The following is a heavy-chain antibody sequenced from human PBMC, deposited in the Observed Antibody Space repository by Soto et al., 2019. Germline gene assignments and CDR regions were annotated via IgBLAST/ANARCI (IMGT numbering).Heavy chain of an antibody. CDR1: GFTFSSYG. D-gene: IGHD6-19*01. CDR2: IWYDGSNK. V-gene: IGHV3-33*01. CDR3: ARYSSGLDY. Sequence: GALRLSCAASGFTFSSYGMHWVRQAPGKGLEWVANIWYDGSNKYYVDSVKGRFTISRDNSQNTVYLQMNSLRGEDTAVYYCARYSSGLDYWGQGTLVTVSS. J-gene: IGHJ4*02.